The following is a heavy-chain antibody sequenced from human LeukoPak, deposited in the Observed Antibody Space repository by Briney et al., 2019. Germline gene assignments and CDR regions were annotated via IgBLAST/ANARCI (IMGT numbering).Heavy chain of an antibody. CDR3: ASNYYGSGSYNRFDY. J-gene: IGHJ4*02. D-gene: IGHD3-10*01. CDR1: GGSISSGDYY. CDR2: IYYSEST. V-gene: IGHV4-30-4*08. Sequence: SQTLSLTCTVSGGSISSGDYYWSWIRQPPGKGLEWIGYIYYSESTYYNPSLKSRITISLDTSKSQFSLKLTSVTAADTAVYYCASNYYGSGSYNRFDYWGQGTLVTVSS.